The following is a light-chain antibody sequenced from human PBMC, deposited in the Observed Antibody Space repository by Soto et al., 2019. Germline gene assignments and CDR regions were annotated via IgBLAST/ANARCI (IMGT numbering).Light chain of an antibody. Sequence: ENVLTQSPGTLSLSPGERVTLSCRASQSVSSSYLAWYQQKPGQAPRLLIYGASSRATGIPDRFSGSGSGTDFTLTISRLEPEDFAVYYCQQYGGTPPITFGQGTRLEIK. J-gene: IGKJ5*01. CDR3: QQYGGTPPIT. CDR1: QSVSSSY. CDR2: GAS. V-gene: IGKV3-20*01.